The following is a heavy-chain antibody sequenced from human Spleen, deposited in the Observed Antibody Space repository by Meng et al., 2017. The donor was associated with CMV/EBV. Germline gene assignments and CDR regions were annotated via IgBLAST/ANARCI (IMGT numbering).Heavy chain of an antibody. V-gene: IGHV1-18*01. J-gene: IGHJ4*02. CDR1: GYTFTSYA. Sequence: QVQVVQSGAEVKKPGASVKVSCKASGYTFTSYAMHWVRQAPGQRLEWMGWISAYNGNTNYAQKLQGRVTMTTDTSTSTAYMELRSLRSDDTAVYYCARGEYYYDSSGYYLLDYWGQGTLVTVSS. CDR2: ISAYNGNT. CDR3: ARGEYYYDSSGYYLLDY. D-gene: IGHD3-22*01.